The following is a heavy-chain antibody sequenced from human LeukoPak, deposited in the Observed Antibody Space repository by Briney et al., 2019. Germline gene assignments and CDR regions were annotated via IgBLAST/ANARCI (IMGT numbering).Heavy chain of an antibody. CDR1: GFTFSSYS. V-gene: IGHV3-48*01. D-gene: IGHD3-3*01. CDR3: ARDRDDFWSGSPDY. Sequence: GGSLRLSCAASGFTFSSYSMNWVRQAPGKGLEWVSYISSSSSTIYYADSVKGRFTISRDNAKNSLYLLMSSLRAEDTALYYCARDRDDFWSGSPDYWGQETLVTVSS. CDR2: ISSSSSTI. J-gene: IGHJ4*02.